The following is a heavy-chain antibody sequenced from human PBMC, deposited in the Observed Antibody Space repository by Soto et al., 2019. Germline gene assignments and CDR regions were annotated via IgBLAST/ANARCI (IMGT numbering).Heavy chain of an antibody. CDR2: IYYSGST. D-gene: IGHD1-7*01. CDR1: GGSISSYY. Sequence: SETLSLTCTVSGGSISSYYWSWIRQPPGKGLEWIGYIYYSGSTNYNPSLKSRVTISVDTSKNQFSLKLSSVTAADTAVYYCAREGRPKTGTTVMDVWGQGTTVTVSS. J-gene: IGHJ6*02. V-gene: IGHV4-59*01. CDR3: AREGRPKTGTTVMDV.